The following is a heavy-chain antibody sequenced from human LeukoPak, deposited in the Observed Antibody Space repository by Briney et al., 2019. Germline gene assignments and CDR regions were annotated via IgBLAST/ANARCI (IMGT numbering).Heavy chain of an antibody. D-gene: IGHD2-8*01. CDR3: ASDWSWSLDY. Sequence: GGSLRLSCAASGFTVSSRYMTWVRQAPGKGLEWVSTTYTGGNTIYADSVKGRFTVSRDISKNTLYVRMNSLRVEDTAMYYCASDWSWSLDYWGQGTLVTVSS. V-gene: IGHV3-53*01. J-gene: IGHJ4*02. CDR1: GFTVSSRY. CDR2: TYTGGNT.